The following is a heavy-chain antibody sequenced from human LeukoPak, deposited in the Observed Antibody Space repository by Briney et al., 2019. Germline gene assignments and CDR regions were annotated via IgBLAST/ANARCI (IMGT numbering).Heavy chain of an antibody. CDR2: INHSGST. V-gene: IGHV4-34*01. Sequence: SETLSLTCAVYGGSFSGYYWSWIRQPPGKGLEWIGEINHSGSTNYNPSLKSRVTISLDTSKNQFSLRLSSVTAADTAVYYCARSELLWFGGVNSGFDYWGQGTLVTVSS. CDR3: ARSELLWFGGVNSGFDY. D-gene: IGHD3-10*01. J-gene: IGHJ4*02. CDR1: GGSFSGYY.